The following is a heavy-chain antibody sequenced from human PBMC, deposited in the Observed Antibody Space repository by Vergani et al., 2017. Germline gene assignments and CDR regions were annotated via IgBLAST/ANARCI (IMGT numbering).Heavy chain of an antibody. CDR1: GYSFTTYW. CDR2: IYPGDSDT. CDR3: AKPINIVPQAFDI. D-gene: IGHD2-2*01. Sequence: EVQLVQSGAEVKKPGESLKISCKGSGYSFTTYWIGWVRQMPGKGLEWMGIIYPGDSDTRYSSSFQGQVTISADKSISTAYLQWSSLKDSDTAMYYCAKPINIVPQAFDIWGQGTMVTVAS. J-gene: IGHJ3*02. V-gene: IGHV5-51*01.